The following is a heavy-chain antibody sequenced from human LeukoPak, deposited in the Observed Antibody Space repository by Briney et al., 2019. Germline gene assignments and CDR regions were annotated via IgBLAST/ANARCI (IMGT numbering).Heavy chain of an antibody. V-gene: IGHV3-30*02. CDR1: GFTFDDYA. CDR3: AKDISSTSLIDY. Sequence: PGRSLRLSCAASGFTFDDYAMHWVRQAPGKGLEWVAFIRYDGSNKYYADSVKGRFTISRDNSKNTLYLQMNSLRAEDTAVYYCAKDISSTSLIDYWGQGTLVTVSS. J-gene: IGHJ4*02. D-gene: IGHD2-2*01. CDR2: IRYDGSNK.